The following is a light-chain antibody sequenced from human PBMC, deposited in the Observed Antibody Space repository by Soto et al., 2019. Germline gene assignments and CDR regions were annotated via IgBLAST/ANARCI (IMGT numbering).Light chain of an antibody. CDR3: QQYQNLWT. J-gene: IGKJ1*01. CDR2: DAS. CDR1: QSVSSY. Sequence: GLTQSPSALSLSPGERPTLSCRASQSVSSYLLWYQQKPGQAPRLLIYDASNRATGIPARFSGSGSETEFTLTIGSLQSEDSAVYYCQQYQNLWTFGQGTKVDIK. V-gene: IGKV3-11*01.